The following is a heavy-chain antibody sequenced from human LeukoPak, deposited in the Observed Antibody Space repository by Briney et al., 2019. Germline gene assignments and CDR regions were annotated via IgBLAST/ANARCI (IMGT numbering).Heavy chain of an antibody. Sequence: SETLSLTCSLSGGSISSSSYYWAWIRQPPGKGLEWVGILYYSGTTYYNPSLKSRVTISVDTSKHQISLKLNSVTAADTAVYYCARYDSGTGWFDPWGQGTLVTVSS. V-gene: IGHV4-39*01. D-gene: IGHD3-10*01. CDR1: GGSISSSSYY. J-gene: IGHJ5*02. CDR3: ARYDSGTGWFDP. CDR2: LYYSGTT.